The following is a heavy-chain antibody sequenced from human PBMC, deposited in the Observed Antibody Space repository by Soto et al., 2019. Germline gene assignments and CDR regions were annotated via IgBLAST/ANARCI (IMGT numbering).Heavy chain of an antibody. V-gene: IGHV4-4*07. CDR1: GGSISSYY. CDR2: IYTSGST. CDR3: ARSTYYYDSSGYYQSLGWFDP. D-gene: IGHD3-22*01. Sequence: SETLSLTCTVSGGSISSYYWSWIRQPAGKGLEWIGRIYTSGSTNYNPSLKSRATMSVDTSKNQFSLKLSSVNAADTAVYYCARSTYYYDSSGYYQSLGWFDPWGQGTLVTVS. J-gene: IGHJ5*02.